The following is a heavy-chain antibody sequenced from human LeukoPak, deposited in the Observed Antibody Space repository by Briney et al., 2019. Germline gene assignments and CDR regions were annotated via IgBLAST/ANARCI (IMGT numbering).Heavy chain of an antibody. J-gene: IGHJ3*02. CDR3: ARVTLSADDAFDI. CDR1: GGSISSCY. V-gene: IGHV4-4*07. D-gene: IGHD3-16*02. CDR2: IYTSGST. Sequence: PSETLSLTCTVSGGSISSCYWSWIRQPAGKGLEWIGRIYTSGSTNYNPSLKSRVTMSVDTSKNQFSLKLSSVTAADTAVYYCARVTLSADDAFDIWGQGTMVTVSS.